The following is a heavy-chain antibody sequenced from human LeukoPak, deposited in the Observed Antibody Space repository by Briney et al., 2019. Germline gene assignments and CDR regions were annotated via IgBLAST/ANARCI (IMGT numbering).Heavy chain of an antibody. CDR2: IYPGDSDT. CDR3: ARGPDAFDF. CDR1: GYSFTSYW. Sequence: HGESLKISCKTSGYSFTSYWIGWVRQMPGKGLEWMGIIYPGDSDTKYSPSFQGQVTISADKSISTTYLQWSSLKASDIATYYCARGPDAFDFWGQGTMVTVSA. V-gene: IGHV5-51*01. J-gene: IGHJ3*01.